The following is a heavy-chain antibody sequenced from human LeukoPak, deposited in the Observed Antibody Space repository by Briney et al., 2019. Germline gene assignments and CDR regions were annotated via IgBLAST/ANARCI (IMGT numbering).Heavy chain of an antibody. D-gene: IGHD6-13*01. V-gene: IGHV3-23*01. CDR3: AKSRAAAGTALSSWVVYYGMDV. Sequence: GGSLRLSCAASGFTFSSYAMSWVRQAPGKGLEWVSAITGSGGNTYYADSVKGRFTISRDNSKNTLYLQMNSLRAEDTAVYYCAKSRAAAGTALSSWVVYYGMDVWGQGTTVTVSS. J-gene: IGHJ6*02. CDR1: GFTFSSYA. CDR2: ITGSGGNT.